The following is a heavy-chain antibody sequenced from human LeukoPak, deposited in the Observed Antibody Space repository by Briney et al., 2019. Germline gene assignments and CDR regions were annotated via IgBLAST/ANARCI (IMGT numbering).Heavy chain of an antibody. Sequence: PSETLSLTCTVSGGSISSYYWSWIRQPPGKGLEWIGYIYYSGSTNYNPSLKSRVTISVDTSKNQFSLKLSSVTAADTAVYYCARDLRGYCSGGSCYSGLMNYYYYMDVWGKGTTVTISS. CDR1: GGSISSYY. J-gene: IGHJ6*03. D-gene: IGHD2-15*01. CDR2: IYYSGST. V-gene: IGHV4-59*01. CDR3: ARDLRGYCSGGSCYSGLMNYYYYMDV.